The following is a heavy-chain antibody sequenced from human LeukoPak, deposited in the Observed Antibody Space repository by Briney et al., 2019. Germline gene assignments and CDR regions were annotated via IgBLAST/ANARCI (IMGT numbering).Heavy chain of an antibody. V-gene: IGHV1-2*06. CDR1: GYTFTAYY. CDR2: INPNSGVT. Sequence: ASVKVSCKASGYTFTAYYIQWVRQAPGQGLEWMGRINPNSGVTNYAPKFQGRVTMTRDTSISTAFLELSGLRSDDTAIYYCAGTEANDRADGNFDLWGRGTVVVVSS. D-gene: IGHD1-1*01. CDR3: AGTEANDRADGNFDL. J-gene: IGHJ2*01.